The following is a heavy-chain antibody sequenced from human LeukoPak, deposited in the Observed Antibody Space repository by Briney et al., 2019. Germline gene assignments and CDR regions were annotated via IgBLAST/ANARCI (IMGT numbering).Heavy chain of an antibody. V-gene: IGHV3-48*03. CDR3: AKDREGLSSGYDLEYFDY. J-gene: IGHJ4*02. Sequence: GGSLRLSCAASGFTFSSYEMNWVRQAPGKGLEWVSYISSSGSTIYYADSVKGRFTISRDNAKNSLYLQMNSLRAEDTAVYYCAKDREGLSSGYDLEYFDYWGQGTLVTVSS. D-gene: IGHD5-12*01. CDR2: ISSSGSTI. CDR1: GFTFSSYE.